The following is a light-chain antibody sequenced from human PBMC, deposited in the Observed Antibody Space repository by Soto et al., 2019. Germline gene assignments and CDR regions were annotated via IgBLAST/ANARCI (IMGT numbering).Light chain of an antibody. CDR3: QQYNNWPGT. J-gene: IGKJ1*01. CDR1: QSVSSN. CDR2: GAS. V-gene: IGKV3D-15*01. Sequence: EIVMTQSPATLSVSPGERATLSCRASQSVSSNLAWYQQKPGQAPRLLIYGASTRATGIPARFSGSGSGTEFTLTISSLQSGDFAVYYCQQYNNWPGTF.